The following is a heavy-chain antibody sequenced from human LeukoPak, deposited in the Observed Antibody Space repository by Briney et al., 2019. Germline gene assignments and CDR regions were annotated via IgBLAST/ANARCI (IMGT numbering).Heavy chain of an antibody. V-gene: IGHV3-23*01. J-gene: IGHJ4*02. Sequence: GGSLRLSCTGSGFTFSNYVMSWVRRAPGKRLEWVSGISDSGDDTDYADSVKGRFTISRDDSKNTLHLQMNSLRADDTAVYYCAKVPGVTTTYFDYWGQGTLVTVSS. D-gene: IGHD1-1*01. CDR1: GFTFSNYV. CDR2: ISDSGDDT. CDR3: AKVPGVTTTYFDY.